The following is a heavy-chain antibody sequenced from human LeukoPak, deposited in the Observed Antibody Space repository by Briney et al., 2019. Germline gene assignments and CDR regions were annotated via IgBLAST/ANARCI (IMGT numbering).Heavy chain of an antibody. CDR2: ISYDRSNK. Sequence: GGSLRLSCAASGFTFSSNAMHWVRQAPGKGLEWVAVISYDRSNKYYADSVKGRFTISRDNSKNTLYLQMNSLRAEDTAVYYCAKDRAVRGVIEVDYWGQGTLVTVSS. V-gene: IGHV3-30-3*01. CDR1: GFTFSSNA. D-gene: IGHD3-10*01. J-gene: IGHJ4*02. CDR3: AKDRAVRGVIEVDY.